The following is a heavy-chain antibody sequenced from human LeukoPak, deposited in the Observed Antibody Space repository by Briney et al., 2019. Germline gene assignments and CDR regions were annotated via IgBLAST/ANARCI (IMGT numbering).Heavy chain of an antibody. CDR3: ARSRASVATAGTFGD. CDR2: IHHSGST. J-gene: IGHJ4*02. Sequence: PSETLSLTCAVYGGSFSGSYWSWIRQSPGKGLEWIGEIHHSGSTNYNPSLKSRVTISLDTSNNQLSLKLTSVTAADTAVYYCARSRASVATAGTFGDWGQGALVTVSS. D-gene: IGHD1-1*01. CDR1: GGSFSGSY. V-gene: IGHV4-34*01.